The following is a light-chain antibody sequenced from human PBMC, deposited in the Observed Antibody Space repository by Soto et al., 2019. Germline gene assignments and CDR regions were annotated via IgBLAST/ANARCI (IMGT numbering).Light chain of an antibody. Sequence: QSALTQPASVSGSPGQSITISCTGTSSDVGGYNYVSWYQQHPGKAPKVMIYEVSKRPSGVSNRFSGSKSGNTASLTISGLQAEDESDYFCCSYAGSNNGVFGGGTKLTVL. CDR2: EVS. CDR1: SSDVGGYNY. J-gene: IGLJ3*02. CDR3: CSYAGSNNGV. V-gene: IGLV2-23*02.